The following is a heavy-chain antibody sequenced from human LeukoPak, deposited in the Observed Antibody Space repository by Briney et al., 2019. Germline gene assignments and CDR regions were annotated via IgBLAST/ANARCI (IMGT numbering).Heavy chain of an antibody. J-gene: IGHJ6*03. CDR1: GGTFSSYA. Sequence: ASVKVSCKASGGTFSSYAISWVRQAPGQGLEWMGRIIPIFGTANYAQKFQGRVTITTDESTSTAYMELSSLRSEDTAVYYCAREAAMGDYYYYYMDVWGKGTTVTVPS. V-gene: IGHV1-69*05. CDR2: IIPIFGTA. CDR3: AREAAMGDYYYYYMDV. D-gene: IGHD5-18*01.